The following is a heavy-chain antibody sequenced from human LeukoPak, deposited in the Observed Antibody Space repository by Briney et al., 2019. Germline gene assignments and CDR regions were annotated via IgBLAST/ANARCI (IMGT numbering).Heavy chain of an antibody. V-gene: IGHV3-53*01. J-gene: IGHJ6*03. CDR3: ASSSDYMISGHYYYMDV. D-gene: IGHD3/OR15-3a*01. CDR1: GFTVSSNY. CDR2: IYSGGST. Sequence: TGGSLRLSCDASGFTVSSNYMSWVRQAPGKGLEWVSVIYSGGSTYYADSVKGRFTISRDNSKNTLYLQMNSLRAEDTAVYYCASSSDYMISGHYYYMDVWGQGTLVTVSS.